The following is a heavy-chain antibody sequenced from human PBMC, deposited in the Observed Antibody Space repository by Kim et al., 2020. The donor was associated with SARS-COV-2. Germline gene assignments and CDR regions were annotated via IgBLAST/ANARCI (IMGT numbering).Heavy chain of an antibody. CDR1: GFTFSSYG. Sequence: GGSLRLSCAASGFTFSSYGMHWVRQAPGKGLEWVAVISYDGSNKYYADSVKGRFTISRDNSKNTLYLQMNSLRAEDTAVYYCAKTWFGDRVPWFDPWGQG. CDR3: AKTWFGDRVPWFDP. D-gene: IGHD3-10*01. CDR2: ISYDGSNK. J-gene: IGHJ5*02. V-gene: IGHV3-30*18.